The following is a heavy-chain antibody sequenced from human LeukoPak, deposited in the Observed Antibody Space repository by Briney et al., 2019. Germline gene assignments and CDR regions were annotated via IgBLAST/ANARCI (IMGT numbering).Heavy chain of an antibody. CDR2: IIPIFGTA. D-gene: IGHD6-19*01. CDR3: ARGPGSSSWEHDRRLYSSGCYFDY. CDR1: GYTFTSYG. V-gene: IGHV1-69*13. J-gene: IGHJ4*02. Sequence: ASVKVSCKASGYTFTSYGISWVRQAPGQGLEWMGGIIPIFGTANYAQKFQGRVTITADESTSTAYMELSSLRSEDTAVYYCARGPGSSSWEHDRRLYSSGCYFDYWGQGTLVTVSS.